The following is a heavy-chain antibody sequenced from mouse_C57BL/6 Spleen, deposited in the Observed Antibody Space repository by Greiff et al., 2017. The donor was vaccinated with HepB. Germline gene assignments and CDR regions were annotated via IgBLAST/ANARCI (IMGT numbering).Heavy chain of an antibody. CDR3: TLISPYYYGSSYGY. Sequence: EVMLVESGGGLVQPGGSMKLSCVASGFTFSNYWMNWVRQSPEKGLEWVAQIRLKSDNYATHYAESVKGRFTISRDDSKSSVYLQMNNLRAEDTGIYYCTLISPYYYGSSYGYWGQGTTLTVSS. CDR2: IRLKSDNYAT. V-gene: IGHV6-3*01. CDR1: GFTFSNYW. J-gene: IGHJ2*01. D-gene: IGHD1-1*01.